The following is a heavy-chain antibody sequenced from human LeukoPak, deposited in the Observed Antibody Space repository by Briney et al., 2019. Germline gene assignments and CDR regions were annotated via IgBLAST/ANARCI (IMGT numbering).Heavy chain of an antibody. Sequence: PSETLSLTCTVSGGSISSGAYYWSWIRQHPGKGLEWIGYIYDSGTTYYNPSLKSRVTISRDTSKNQFSLKLSSVTAADTAVYYCARSLKNSYGYFDYWGQGTLVTVSS. J-gene: IGHJ4*02. CDR3: ARSLKNSYGYFDY. D-gene: IGHD5-18*01. CDR2: IYDSGTT. CDR1: GGSISSGAYY. V-gene: IGHV4-31*03.